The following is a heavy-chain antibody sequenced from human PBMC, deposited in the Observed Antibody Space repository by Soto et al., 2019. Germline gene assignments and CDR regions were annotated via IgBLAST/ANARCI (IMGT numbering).Heavy chain of an antibody. V-gene: IGHV3-74*01. D-gene: IGHD2-2*03. CDR2: INSYGSST. CDR1: GFTFSGYW. J-gene: IGHJ3*01. Sequence: EVQLVESGGGLVQPGGSLRLSCTASGFTFSGYWMHWVRQAPGKGLVWVSRINSYGSSTTYADSVKGRFTISRDNAESTLYLQMNSLRAEDTAIYYCARGWIGDLNDAFDVWGQGTIVTVSS. CDR3: ARGWIGDLNDAFDV.